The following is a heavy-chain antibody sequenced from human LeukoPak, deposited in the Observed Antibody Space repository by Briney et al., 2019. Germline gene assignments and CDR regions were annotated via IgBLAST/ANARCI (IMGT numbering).Heavy chain of an antibody. J-gene: IGHJ4*02. CDR3: LRAPFHRPISGAVKPLPFDY. V-gene: IGHV3-11*01. D-gene: IGHD3-3*01. Sequence: PGGSLRLSCAASGFTFSDYYMNWIRQAPGKGLEWLSYISSRSSDIYYADSVKGRFTISRDNAKNSLYLQMSSLRVEDTAAYYCLRAPFHRPISGAVKPLPFDYWGQGILVTVSS. CDR1: GFTFSDYY. CDR2: ISSRSSDI.